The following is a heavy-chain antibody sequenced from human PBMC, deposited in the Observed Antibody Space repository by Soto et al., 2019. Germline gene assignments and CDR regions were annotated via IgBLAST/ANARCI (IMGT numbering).Heavy chain of an antibody. CDR3: ARSGVVGPLAAAGKGGPQDYYYYYGMDV. V-gene: IGHV1-18*01. D-gene: IGHD6-13*01. CDR2: ISAYNGNT. Sequence: WASVKVSCKASGYTFTSYGISWVRQAPGQGLEWMGWISAYNGNTNYAQKLQGRVTMTTDTSTSTAYMELRSLRSDDTAVYYCARSGVVGPLAAAGKGGPQDYYYYYGMDVWGQGTTVTVSS. CDR1: GYTFTSYG. J-gene: IGHJ6*02.